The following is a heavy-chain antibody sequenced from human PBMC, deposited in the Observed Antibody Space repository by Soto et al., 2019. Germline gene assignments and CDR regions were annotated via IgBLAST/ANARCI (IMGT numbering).Heavy chain of an antibody. D-gene: IGHD5-12*01. J-gene: IGHJ3*02. CDR2: ISYDGSNK. CDR1: GFTFSSYG. V-gene: IGHV3-30*03. Sequence: GGSLRLSCAASGFTFSSYGMHWVRQAPGKGLEWVAVISYDGSNKYYADSVKGRVTITRDTSASTAYIELSSLRSEDTAVYYCARDGYDGSAFDIWGQGTMVTVSS. CDR3: ARDGYDGSAFDI.